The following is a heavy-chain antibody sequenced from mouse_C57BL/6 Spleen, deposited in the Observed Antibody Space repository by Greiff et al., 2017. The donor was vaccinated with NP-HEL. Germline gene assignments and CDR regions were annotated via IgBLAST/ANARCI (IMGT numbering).Heavy chain of an antibody. D-gene: IGHD2-2*01. CDR3: ARGWDYGYVWFAY. Sequence: EVQGVESGGGLVKPGGSLKLSCAASGFTFSSYTMSWVRQTPEKRLEWVATISGGGGNTYYPDSVKGRFTISRDNAKNTLYLQMSSLRSEDTALYYCARGWDYGYVWFAYWGQGTLVTVSA. V-gene: IGHV5-9*01. J-gene: IGHJ3*01. CDR1: GFTFSSYT. CDR2: ISGGGGNT.